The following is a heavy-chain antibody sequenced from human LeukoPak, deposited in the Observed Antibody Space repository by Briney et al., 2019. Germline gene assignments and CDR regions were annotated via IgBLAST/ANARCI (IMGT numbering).Heavy chain of an antibody. Sequence: PGGSLRLSCAASGFTFSSYGMHWVRQAPGKGLEWVAFIRYDGSNKYYADSVKGRFTISRDNSKNTLYLQMNSLRAEDTAVYYCARPTYYYGSGPGGDIWGQGTMVTVSS. CDR3: ARPTYYYGSGPGGDI. CDR1: GFTFSSYG. D-gene: IGHD3-10*01. CDR2: IRYDGSNK. V-gene: IGHV3-30*02. J-gene: IGHJ3*02.